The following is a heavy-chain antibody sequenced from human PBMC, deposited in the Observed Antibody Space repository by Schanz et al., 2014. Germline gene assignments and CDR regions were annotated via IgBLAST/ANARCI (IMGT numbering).Heavy chain of an antibody. D-gene: IGHD6-6*01. CDR2: INLSGGST. CDR1: GYTFTSYS. V-gene: IGHV1-46*01. CDR3: ARDQSADTTSSDVRYFDY. J-gene: IGHJ4*02. Sequence: QVQLVQSGAEVKKPGASVKVSCKASGYTFTSYSMHWVRQAPGQGLEWMGIINLSGGSTNNAQKFQGRLTMTRDTSTSTVYMELSSLRSEDTAVYYCARDQSADTTSSDVRYFDYWGQGSLVTVSS.